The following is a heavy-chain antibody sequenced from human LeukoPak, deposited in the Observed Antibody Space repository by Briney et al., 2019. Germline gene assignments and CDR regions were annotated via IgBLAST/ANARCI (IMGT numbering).Heavy chain of an antibody. CDR3: ARVSRSSTSCPRRDALDV. J-gene: IGHJ3*01. V-gene: IGHV4-59*01. CDR2: IYYSGST. Sequence: SETLSLTCTVSGGSISSYYWSWIRQPPGKGLEWIGYIYYSGSTNYNPSLKSRVTISVDTSKNQFSLKLSSVTTADTAVYYCARVSRSSTSCPRRDALDVWGQGTMVTVSS. D-gene: IGHD2-2*01. CDR1: GGSISSYY.